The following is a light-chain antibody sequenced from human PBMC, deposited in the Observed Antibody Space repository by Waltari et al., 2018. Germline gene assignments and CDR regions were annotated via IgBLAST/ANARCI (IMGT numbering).Light chain of an antibody. Sequence: QSALTQPRSVSGSPGQSVTISCSGTSSDVGNYNFVSWYQQHPGNAPKLLIYDVVKRPFGVPDRFSGSKSGNTASLTISGLQTEDEADYYCCSYAGSYTFVFGGGTQLTVL. CDR3: CSYAGSYTFV. J-gene: IGLJ7*01. V-gene: IGLV2-11*01. CDR1: SSDVGNYNF. CDR2: DVV.